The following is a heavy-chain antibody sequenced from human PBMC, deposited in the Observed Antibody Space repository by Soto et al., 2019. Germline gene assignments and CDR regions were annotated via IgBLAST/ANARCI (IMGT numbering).Heavy chain of an antibody. Sequence: PSETLSLTCAVSGGSISSGGSSWTWIRQPPGKGLEWIGSIYYSGNTYYNPSLKSRVIMSVDTSTNQFSLRVTSVTAADTAVYYCASGGSSNWFDPWGQGTLVTVSS. CDR1: GGSISSGGSS. J-gene: IGHJ5*02. CDR3: ASGGSSNWFDP. V-gene: IGHV4-39*07. CDR2: IYYSGNT. D-gene: IGHD1-26*01.